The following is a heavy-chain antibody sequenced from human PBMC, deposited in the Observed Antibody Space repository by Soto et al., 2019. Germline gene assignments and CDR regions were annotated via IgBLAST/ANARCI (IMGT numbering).Heavy chain of an antibody. D-gene: IGHD2-2*01. J-gene: IGHJ5*02. CDR1: GGSFSSYS. CDR2: IYYSGST. V-gene: IGHV4-59*12. CDR3: ARVPDR. Sequence: SETLSLTCAVYGGSFSSYSWNWIRQHPGKGLEWIGYIYYSGSTYYNPSLKSRVTISVDRSKNQFSLKLSSVTAADTAVYYCARVPDRWGQGTLVTSPQ.